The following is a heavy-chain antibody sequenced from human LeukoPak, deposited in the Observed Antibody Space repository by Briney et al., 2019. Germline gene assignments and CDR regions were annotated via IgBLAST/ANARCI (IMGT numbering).Heavy chain of an antibody. Sequence: GGSLRLSCAASGFTFNTYNMNWVRQAPGQGLEWVSSISSGSSYIYYADSMKGRFTISRDNSKNTLYLQMNSLRAEDTAVYYCAKGLGGYGPLGPYYYYYYGMDVWGQGTTVTVSS. V-gene: IGHV3-21*04. J-gene: IGHJ6*02. CDR2: ISSGSSYI. CDR3: AKGLGGYGPLGPYYYYYYGMDV. CDR1: GFTFNTYN. D-gene: IGHD5-18*01.